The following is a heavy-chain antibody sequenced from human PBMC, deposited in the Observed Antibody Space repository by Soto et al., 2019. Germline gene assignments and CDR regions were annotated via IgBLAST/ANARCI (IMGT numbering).Heavy chain of an antibody. D-gene: IGHD5-18*01. J-gene: IGHJ6*02. CDR2: ISYDGSNK. CDR3: ARECSYGYVVGGMDV. V-gene: IGHV3-30-3*01. Sequence: QVQLVESGGGVVQPGRSLRLSCAASGFTFSSYAMHWVRQAPGKGLEWVAVISYDGSNKYYADSVKGRVTISRDNSKNPLYLQMNSLRAEDTAVYYCARECSYGYVVGGMDVWGQGTTVTVSS. CDR1: GFTFSSYA.